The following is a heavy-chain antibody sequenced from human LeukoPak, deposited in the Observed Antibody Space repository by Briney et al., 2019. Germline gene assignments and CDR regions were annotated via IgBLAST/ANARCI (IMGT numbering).Heavy chain of an antibody. CDR2: IFYTGST. V-gene: IGHV4-59*01. D-gene: IGHD2-21*01. J-gene: IGHJ3*02. Sequence: SETLSLTCGVYGGSFRNYFWTWIRQPPGKGLEWIGYIFYTGSTNYNPSLKSRVTISVLTSKNRFSLKLSSVTAADTAVYYCATLTGGDNAFDIWGQGTMVTVSS. CDR3: ATLTGGDNAFDI. CDR1: GGSFRNYF.